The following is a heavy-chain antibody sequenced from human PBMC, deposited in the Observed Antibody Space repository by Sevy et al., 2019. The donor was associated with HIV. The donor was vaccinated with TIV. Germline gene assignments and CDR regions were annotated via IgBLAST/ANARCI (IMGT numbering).Heavy chain of an antibody. Sequence: SETLSLTCAVSDFSITNPYYWGWIRQPPGKGLEWIGSIYHSGSTYSNPSLNSRHTMSVDTSKNQFSLRLTSVTAADTAVYYCARVQFGSKTWSNTFYYYFNYIDAWGKGTTVTVSS. J-gene: IGHJ6*03. CDR2: IYHSGST. D-gene: IGHD1-1*01. V-gene: IGHV4-38-2*01. CDR3: ARVQFGSKTWSNTFYYYFNYIDA. CDR1: DFSITNPYY.